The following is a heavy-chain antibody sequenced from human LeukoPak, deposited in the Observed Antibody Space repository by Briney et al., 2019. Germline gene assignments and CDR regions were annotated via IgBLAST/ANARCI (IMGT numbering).Heavy chain of an antibody. CDR1: GHSFTDFW. J-gene: IGHJ4*02. CDR3: ARLFGSTWPFDY. CDR2: IYPGDSDT. V-gene: IGHV5-51*01. Sequence: GESLKISCKGSGHSFTDFWIAWVRQMPGQGLEWMGIIYPGDSDTRYSPSFQGQVTISADKSISTAYLQWSSLRASDTAIYYCARLFGSTWPFDYWGQGTLVTVSS. D-gene: IGHD6-13*01.